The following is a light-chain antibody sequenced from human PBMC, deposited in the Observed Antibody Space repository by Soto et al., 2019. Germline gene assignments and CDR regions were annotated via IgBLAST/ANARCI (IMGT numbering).Light chain of an antibody. J-gene: IGKJ2*01. CDR2: GAS. CDR1: QSVSSSY. CDR3: QQYGSSPPYT. Sequence: EIVLTQSPGTLSLSPGERATLSCRASQSVSSSYLAWYQQKPGQAPRLLIYGASSRATGIPDRFSGSGSGTYFTLTSSRLEPEDFAVYYWQQYGSSPPYTFGQGTKLEIK. V-gene: IGKV3-20*01.